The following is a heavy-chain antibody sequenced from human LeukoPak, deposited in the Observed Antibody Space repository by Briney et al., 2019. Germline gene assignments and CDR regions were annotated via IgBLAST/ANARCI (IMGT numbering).Heavy chain of an antibody. Sequence: SETLSLTCTVSGGSISSYYWSWIRQPPRKGLGWIGYIYYSGSTNYNPSLKSRVTISVDTSKNQFSLKLSSVTAADTAVYYCASGDYYYYMDVWGKGTTVTVSS. CDR1: GGSISSYY. J-gene: IGHJ6*03. CDR3: ASGDYYYYMDV. V-gene: IGHV4-59*01. D-gene: IGHD3-10*01. CDR2: IYYSGST.